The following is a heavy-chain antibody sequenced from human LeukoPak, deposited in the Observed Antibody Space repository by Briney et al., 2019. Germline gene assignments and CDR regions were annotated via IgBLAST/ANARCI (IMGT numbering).Heavy chain of an antibody. J-gene: IGHJ4*01. D-gene: IGHD3-22*01. CDR3: ARTAYDSSGYYSFDY. Sequence: PSETLSLTCTVSGGSISSYYWSWIRQPAGKGLEWIGRIYTSGSTNYNPSLKSRVTMSVDTSKNQFSLKLSSVTAADTAVYYCARTAYDSSGYYSFDYWGHGTLVTVSS. V-gene: IGHV4-4*07. CDR2: IYTSGST. CDR1: GGSISSYY.